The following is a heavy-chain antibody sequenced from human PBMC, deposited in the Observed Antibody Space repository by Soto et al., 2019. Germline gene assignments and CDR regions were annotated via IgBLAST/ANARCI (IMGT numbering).Heavy chain of an antibody. J-gene: IGHJ4*02. D-gene: IGHD5-12*01. CDR1: GGSISSSSYY. Sequence: SETLSLTCTVSGGSISSSSYYWGWIRQPPGKGLEWIGSIYYSGSTYYNPSLKSRVTISVDTSKNQFSLKLSSVTAADTAVYYCARVAPEAAAFDYWGQGTLVTVSS. V-gene: IGHV4-39*07. CDR3: ARVAPEAAAFDY. CDR2: IYYSGST.